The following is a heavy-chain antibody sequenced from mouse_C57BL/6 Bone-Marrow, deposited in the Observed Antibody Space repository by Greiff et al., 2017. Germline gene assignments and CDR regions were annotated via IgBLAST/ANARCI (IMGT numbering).Heavy chain of an antibody. CDR2: IYPGSGNT. D-gene: IGHD1-1*01. CDR1: GYTFTDYY. J-gene: IGHJ4*01. CDR3: AIYYYGSSYAMDY. Sequence: QVQLKQSGAELVRPGASVKLSCKASGYTFTDYYINWVKQRPGQGLEWIARIYPGSGNTYYNEKFKGKATLTAEKSSSTAYMQLSSLTSEDSAVYFCAIYYYGSSYAMDYWGQGTSVTVSS. V-gene: IGHV1-76*01.